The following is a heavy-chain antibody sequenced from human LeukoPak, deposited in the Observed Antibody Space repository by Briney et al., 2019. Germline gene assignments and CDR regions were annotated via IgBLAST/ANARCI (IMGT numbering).Heavy chain of an antibody. CDR2: IIPIFGTA. D-gene: IGHD3-22*01. CDR1: GGTFSSYA. Sequence: SVKVSCKASGGTFSSYAINWVRQAPGQGLEWMGGIIPIFGTANYAQKFQGRVTITTDESTSTAYMALSSLRSEDTAVYYCAIFKGSPYYYDSSGYSFDYWGQGTLVTVSS. J-gene: IGHJ4*02. V-gene: IGHV1-69*05. CDR3: AIFKGSPYYYDSSGYSFDY.